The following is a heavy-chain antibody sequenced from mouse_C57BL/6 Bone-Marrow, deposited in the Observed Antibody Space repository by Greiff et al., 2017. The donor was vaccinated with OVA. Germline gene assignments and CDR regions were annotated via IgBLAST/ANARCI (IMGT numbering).Heavy chain of an antibody. CDR1: GFNIKDYY. J-gene: IGHJ1*03. CDR3: TSYYYVRSYWYFDV. Sequence: EVQLQQSGAELVRPGASVKLSCTASGFNIKDYYMHWVKQRPEQGLEWIGRIDPEDGDTEYAPKFQGKATMTADTSSNTAYLQLSSLTSEDTAVYYCTSYYYVRSYWYFDVWGTGTTVTVSS. CDR2: IDPEDGDT. D-gene: IGHD1-1*01. V-gene: IGHV14-1*01.